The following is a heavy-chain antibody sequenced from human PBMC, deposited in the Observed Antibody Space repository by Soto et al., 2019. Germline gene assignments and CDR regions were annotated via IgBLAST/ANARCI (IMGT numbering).Heavy chain of an antibody. V-gene: IGHV1-69*13. CDR1: GGTFSSYA. CDR2: IIPIFGTA. D-gene: IGHD3-22*01. Sequence: SVKVSCKASGGTFSSYAISWVRQAPGQGLEWMGGIIPIFGTANYAQKFQGRVTITADESTSTAYMELSSLPSEDTAVYYCARARYRDYYDSSGYYYPGICRFDPCGQGTLVTVSS. J-gene: IGHJ5*02. CDR3: ARARYRDYYDSSGYYYPGICRFDP.